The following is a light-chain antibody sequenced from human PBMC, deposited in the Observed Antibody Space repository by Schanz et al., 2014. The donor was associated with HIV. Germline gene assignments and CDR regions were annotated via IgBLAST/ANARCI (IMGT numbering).Light chain of an antibody. CDR2: DAS. V-gene: IGKV3-20*01. J-gene: IGKJ4*01. Sequence: EIVMTQSPATLSVSPGERATLSCRASQSLGGSQLAWYQHKPGQAPRLLIYDASNRATGIPARFSGTGSGTDFTLTISRLEPEDFAVYFCQYFGNSGGTFGGGTKVEIK. CDR1: QSLGGSQ. CDR3: QYFGNSGGT.